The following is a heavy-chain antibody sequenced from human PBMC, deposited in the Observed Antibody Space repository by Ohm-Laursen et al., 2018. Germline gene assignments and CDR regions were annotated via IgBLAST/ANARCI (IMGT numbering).Heavy chain of an antibody. V-gene: IGHV4-59*01. Sequence: SLTLSLTCTVSGFSISSYYWSWLRQPPGKGLEWIVYIHYSGSTNYNPSLKSRVTISVNTSKNQFSLKLSSVTAADTAVYYCARGETYTDAFDIWGQGTMVTGSS. CDR3: ARGETYTDAFDI. D-gene: IGHD3-16*01. CDR1: GFSISSYY. CDR2: IHYSGST. J-gene: IGHJ3*02.